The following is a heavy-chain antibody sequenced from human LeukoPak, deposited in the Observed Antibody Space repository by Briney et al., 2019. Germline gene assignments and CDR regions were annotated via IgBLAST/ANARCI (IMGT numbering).Heavy chain of an antibody. CDR3: AGALRDYDSSGYPFDY. Sequence: SETLSLTCTVSGGSLNTPNYYWSWIRQPPGKGLEWIGEINHSGSTNYNPSLKSRVTISVDTSKNQFSLKLSSVTAADTAVYYCAGALRDYDSSGYPFDYWGQGTLVTVSS. CDR2: INHSGST. D-gene: IGHD3-22*01. V-gene: IGHV4-39*07. CDR1: GGSLNTPNYY. J-gene: IGHJ4*02.